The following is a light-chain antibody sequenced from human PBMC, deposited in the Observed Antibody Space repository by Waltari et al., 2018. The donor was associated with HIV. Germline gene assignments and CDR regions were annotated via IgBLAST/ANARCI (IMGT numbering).Light chain of an antibody. CDR2: KTD. V-gene: IGLV1-47*01. CDR3: AAWDDSLSGHVA. CDR1: SSNIGNNF. Sequence: QSALTQPPSASGTPGQRVTISCSGSSSNIGNNFVYWYQQILRTTPKLLIYKTDLRPSGVPDRVSGSKSGTSAALTISGLRSEDEADYFCAAWDDSLSGHVAFGGGTRVTVL. J-gene: IGLJ2*01.